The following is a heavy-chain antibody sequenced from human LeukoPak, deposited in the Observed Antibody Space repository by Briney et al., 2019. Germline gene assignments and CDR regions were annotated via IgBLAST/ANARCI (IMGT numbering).Heavy chain of an antibody. CDR2: ISGGGGSK. CDR1: GFTFSSYA. CDR3: AKFFGVVVVNGNWFDP. V-gene: IGHV3-23*01. D-gene: IGHD2-21*01. Sequence: GGSLRRYSAASGFTFSSYAMGWVRQAPGKGLEWVSAISGGGGSKYYADSVKGRFTISRDNSKNTLYLQMNSLRAEDTAVYYCAKFFGVVVVNGNWFDPWGQGTLVTVSS. J-gene: IGHJ5*02.